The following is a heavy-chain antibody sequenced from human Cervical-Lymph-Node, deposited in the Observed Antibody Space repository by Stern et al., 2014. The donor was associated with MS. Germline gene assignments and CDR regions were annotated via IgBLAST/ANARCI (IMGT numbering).Heavy chain of an antibody. J-gene: IGHJ4*02. D-gene: IGHD6-13*01. V-gene: IGHV4-59*01. CDR2: IYYSGST. CDR1: GGSISSYY. CDR3: ARVRGRAAAGLDY. Sequence: QVQLQESGPGLVKPSETLSLTCTVSGGSISSYYWSWIRQPPGKGLEWIGYIYYSGSTNYNPSLKSRVTISVDTSKNQFSLKLSSVTAADTAVYYCARVRGRAAAGLDYWGQGTLVTVSS.